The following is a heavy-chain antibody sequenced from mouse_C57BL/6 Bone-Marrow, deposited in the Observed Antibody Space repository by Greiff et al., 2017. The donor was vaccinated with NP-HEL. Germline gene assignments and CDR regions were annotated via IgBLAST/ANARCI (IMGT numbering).Heavy chain of an antibody. CDR1: GYSFTGYY. V-gene: IGHV1-42*01. CDR3: ARRFVTTPFAY. Sequence: VQLKQSGPELVKPGASVKISCKASGYSFTGYYMNWVKQSPEKSLEWIGEINPSTGGTTYNQKFKAKATLTVDKSSSTAYMQLKSLTSEDSAVYYCARRFVTTPFAYWGQGTLVTVSA. CDR2: INPSTGGT. J-gene: IGHJ3*01. D-gene: IGHD2-12*01.